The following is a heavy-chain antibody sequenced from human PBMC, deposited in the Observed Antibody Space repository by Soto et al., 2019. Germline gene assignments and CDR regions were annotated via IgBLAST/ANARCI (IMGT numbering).Heavy chain of an antibody. J-gene: IGHJ6*02. CDR3: ARVGIQLWFYYYYGMDV. CDR2: ISAYNGNT. V-gene: IGHV1-18*01. Sequence: QVQLVQSGAEVKKPGASVKVSCKASGYTFTSYGISWVRQAPGQGLEWMGWISAYNGNTNYAQKLQGRVTMTTDTSTSTAYMELRSLRSDDTAVYYCARVGIQLWFYYYYGMDVWGQGTTVTVSS. CDR1: GYTFTSYG. D-gene: IGHD5-18*01.